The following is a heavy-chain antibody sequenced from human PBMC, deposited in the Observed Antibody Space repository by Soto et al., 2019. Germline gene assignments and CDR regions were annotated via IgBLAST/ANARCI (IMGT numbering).Heavy chain of an antibody. CDR2: ISGSGGST. D-gene: IGHD6-19*01. Sequence: GGSLRLSCAASGFTFSSYAMSWVRQAPGKGLEWVSAISGSGGSTYYADSVKGRFTISRDNSKNTLYLQMNSLRAEDTAVYYCAKDATYTPLRQWLDVASTIDYWGQGTLVTVSS. J-gene: IGHJ4*02. CDR1: GFTFSSYA. V-gene: IGHV3-23*01. CDR3: AKDATYTPLRQWLDVASTIDY.